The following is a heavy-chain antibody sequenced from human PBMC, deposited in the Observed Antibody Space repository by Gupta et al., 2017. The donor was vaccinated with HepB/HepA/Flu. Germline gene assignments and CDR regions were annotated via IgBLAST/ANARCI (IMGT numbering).Heavy chain of an antibody. V-gene: IGHV3-33*01. CDR1: GFTFSSYG. Sequence: QVQLVESGGGVVQPGRSLRLSCAASGFTFSSYGMHGVRQAPGKGLEWVAVIWYDGSNKYYADSVKGRFTISRDNSKNTLYLQMNSLRAEDTAVYYCARDHSGHIVVRGGFDPWGQGTLVTVSS. J-gene: IGHJ5*02. CDR3: ARDHSGHIVVRGGFDP. D-gene: IGHD2-21*01. CDR2: IWYDGSNK.